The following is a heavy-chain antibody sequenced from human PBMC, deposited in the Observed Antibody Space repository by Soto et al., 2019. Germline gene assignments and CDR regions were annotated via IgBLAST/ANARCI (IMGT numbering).Heavy chain of an antibody. D-gene: IGHD2-21*01. CDR2: INWNGETT. Sequence: EVQVVDSGGGVVRPGGSLRLSCAASGFTFDDHGMAWVRQRPGQGLEWVAGINWNGETTDYADSVKGRFTISRDNANNFLFLQMDSLRAEHTALYHCARAISTLLFYLDFWGKGTPVTVSP. V-gene: IGHV3-20*01. CDR1: GFTFDDHG. J-gene: IGHJ4*01. CDR3: ARAISTLLFYLDF.